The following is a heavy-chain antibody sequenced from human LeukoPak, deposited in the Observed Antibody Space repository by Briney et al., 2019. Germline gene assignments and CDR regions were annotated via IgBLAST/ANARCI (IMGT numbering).Heavy chain of an antibody. CDR1: GGSISSSNW. D-gene: IGHD4-17*01. Sequence: SETLSLTCAVSGGSISSSNWWSWVRQPPGKGLEWIGEIYHSGSTNYNPSLKSRVTISVDKSKNQFSLKLSFVTAADTAVYYCARISTETTVTAFDYWGQGTLVTVSS. V-gene: IGHV4-4*02. CDR3: ARISTETTVTAFDY. CDR2: IYHSGST. J-gene: IGHJ4*02.